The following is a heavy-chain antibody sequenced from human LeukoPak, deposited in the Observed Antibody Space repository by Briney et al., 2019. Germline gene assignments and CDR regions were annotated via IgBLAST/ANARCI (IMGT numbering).Heavy chain of an antibody. CDR3: ARDCSPVVTLKYYYYYGMDV. CDR2: ISSSSSYI. V-gene: IGHV3-21*01. J-gene: IGHJ6*02. D-gene: IGHD4-23*01. Sequence: GGSLRLSCAASGFTFSSYAMNWVRQAPGKGLEWVSSISSSSSYIYYADSVKGRFTISRDNAKSSLYLQMNSLRAEDTAVYYCARDCSPVVTLKYYYYYGMDVWGQGTTVTVSS. CDR1: GFTFSSYA.